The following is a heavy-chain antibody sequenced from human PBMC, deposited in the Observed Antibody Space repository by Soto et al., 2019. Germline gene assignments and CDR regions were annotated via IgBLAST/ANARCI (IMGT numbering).Heavy chain of an antibody. D-gene: IGHD3-22*01. CDR1: GFTFSSYA. V-gene: IGHV3-30-3*01. CDR2: ISYDGSNK. CDR3: ARSASSGTYYYYGMDV. J-gene: IGHJ6*02. Sequence: QVQLVESGGGVVQPGRSLRLSCAASGFTFSSYAMHWVRQAPGKGLEWVAVISYDGSNKYYADSVKGRFTISRDNSKNTLYLQMNSLRAEDTAVYYCARSASSGTYYYYGMDVWGQGTTVTVSS.